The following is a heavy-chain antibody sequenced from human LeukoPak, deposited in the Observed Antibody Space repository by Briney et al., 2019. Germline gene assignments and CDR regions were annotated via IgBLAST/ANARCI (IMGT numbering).Heavy chain of an antibody. J-gene: IGHJ4*02. D-gene: IGHD6-13*01. CDR2: ISAYNGDT. CDR1: GYTFTNYG. CDR3: ARDIGAAAGRFDY. Sequence: ASVKVSCKASGYTFTNYGITWVRQAPGQGLEWMGRISAYNGDTHYAQKLQGRVTITTDTSTNTAYMELSSLRSEDTAVYYCARDIGAAAGRFDYWGQGTLVTVSS. V-gene: IGHV1-18*01.